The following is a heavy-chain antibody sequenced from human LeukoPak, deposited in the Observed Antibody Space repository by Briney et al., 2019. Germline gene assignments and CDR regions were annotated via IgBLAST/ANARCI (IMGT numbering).Heavy chain of an antibody. J-gene: IGHJ4*02. CDR3: AKDHGGSCTSTSCYSTCLDY. CDR2: IWYDGNNK. Sequence: GGSLRLSCAASGFTFTSYGMHWVRQAPGKVLEWVAVIWYDGNNKYYADPVKGRFTISRDNSKNTLYLQMNSLRAEDTAVYYCAKDHGGSCTSTSCYSTCLDYWGQGTLVTVSS. D-gene: IGHD2-2*01. CDR1: GFTFTSYG. V-gene: IGHV3-33*06.